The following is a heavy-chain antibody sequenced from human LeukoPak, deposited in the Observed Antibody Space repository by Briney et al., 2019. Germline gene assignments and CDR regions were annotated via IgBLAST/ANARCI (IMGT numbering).Heavy chain of an antibody. V-gene: IGHV5-51*01. D-gene: IGHD5-12*01. J-gene: IGHJ4*02. CDR3: ARRREYSGYILDY. CDR2: IYPGDSDT. Sequence: GASLQISCKGSGSSFTSYWIGWGRQMPGKGLEWMGIIYPGDSDTRYSPSFQGQVTISADKSISTAYLQWSSLKASDTAMYYCARRREYSGYILDYWGQGTLVTVSS. CDR1: GSSFTSYW.